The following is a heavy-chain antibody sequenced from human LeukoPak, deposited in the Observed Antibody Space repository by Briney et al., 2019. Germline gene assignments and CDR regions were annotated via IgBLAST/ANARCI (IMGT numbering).Heavy chain of an antibody. CDR3: AKGRPYYYDSSGYPPLGD. CDR2: ISGSGGST. CDR1: GFTFSSYA. D-gene: IGHD3-22*01. J-gene: IGHJ4*02. V-gene: IGHV3-23*01. Sequence: HPGGSLRLSCAASGFTFSSYAMSWVRQAPGKGLEWVSAISGSGGSTYYADSVKGRFTISRDNSKNTLYLQMNSLRAEDTAVYYCAKGRPYYYDSSGYPPLGDWGQGTLVTVSS.